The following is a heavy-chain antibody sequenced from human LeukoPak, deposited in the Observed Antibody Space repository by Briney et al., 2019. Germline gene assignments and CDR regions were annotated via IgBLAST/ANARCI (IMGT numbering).Heavy chain of an antibody. J-gene: IGHJ4*02. CDR1: GFTFSSYW. V-gene: IGHV3-74*01. CDR3: ARDTHYYDTSGCDY. Sequence: PGGSLRLSCAASGFTFSSYWMYWVRQAPGKGLVWVSRINSDGSTTSYADSVKGRFTISRDNAKNTLYLQMNSLRAEDTAVYYCARDTHYYDTSGCDYWGQGTLVTVSS. CDR2: INSDGSTT. D-gene: IGHD3-22*01.